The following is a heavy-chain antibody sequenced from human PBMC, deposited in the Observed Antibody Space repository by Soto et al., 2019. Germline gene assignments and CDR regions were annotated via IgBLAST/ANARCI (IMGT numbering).Heavy chain of an antibody. CDR3: ARAPVRSHGLLEY. V-gene: IGHV3-13*01. D-gene: IGHD4-17*01. Sequence: GGSLRLSCAASGFIFSDYDMHWVRQAKGEGLEWVSGIGVAGDTHYPASVKGRFTISRENARNSLFLQMNSLRVEDTAVYYCARAPVRSHGLLEYWGQGTLVTVSS. CDR2: IGVAGDT. CDR1: GFIFSDYD. J-gene: IGHJ4*02.